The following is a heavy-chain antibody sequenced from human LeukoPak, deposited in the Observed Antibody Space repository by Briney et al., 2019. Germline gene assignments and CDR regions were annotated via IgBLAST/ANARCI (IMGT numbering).Heavy chain of an antibody. J-gene: IGHJ4*02. V-gene: IGHV3-23*01. D-gene: IGHD5-12*01. Sequence: GGSLRLSCAASGFTFSSYAMSWVRQAPGKGLEWVSAISGSGGSTYYADSVKGRFTISRDNSKNTLYLQMNSLRAEDTAVYYCATSEGYGGYADWGQGTLVTVSS. CDR3: ATSEGYGGYAD. CDR2: ISGSGGST. CDR1: GFTFSSYA.